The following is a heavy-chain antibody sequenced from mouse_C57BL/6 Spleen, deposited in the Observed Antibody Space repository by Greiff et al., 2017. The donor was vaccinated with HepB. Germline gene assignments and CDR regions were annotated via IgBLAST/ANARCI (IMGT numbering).Heavy chain of an antibody. Sequence: QVQLQQPGAELVMPGASVKLSCKASGYTFTSYWMHWVKQRPGQGLEWIGEIDPSDSYTNYNQKFKGKSTLTVDKSSSTAYMQLSSLTSEDSAVYYCARSGYDYDRFAYWGQGTLVTVSA. D-gene: IGHD2-4*01. J-gene: IGHJ3*01. CDR2: IDPSDSYT. CDR3: ARSGYDYDRFAY. CDR1: GYTFTSYW. V-gene: IGHV1-69*01.